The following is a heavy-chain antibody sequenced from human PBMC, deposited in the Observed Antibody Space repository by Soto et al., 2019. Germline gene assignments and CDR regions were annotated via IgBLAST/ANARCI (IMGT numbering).Heavy chain of an antibody. Sequence: KPSETLSLTCAVYGGSFSDYYWSWIRQPPGKGLEWIGEINLSGSSNYNPSLKSRVTISVDTSKNQFSLKLSSVTAADTAVYYCATGRPGYSSSWFSWWGQGTLVTVSS. J-gene: IGHJ4*02. CDR3: ATGRPGYSSSWFSW. CDR2: INLSGSS. V-gene: IGHV4-34*01. D-gene: IGHD6-13*01. CDR1: GGSFSDYY.